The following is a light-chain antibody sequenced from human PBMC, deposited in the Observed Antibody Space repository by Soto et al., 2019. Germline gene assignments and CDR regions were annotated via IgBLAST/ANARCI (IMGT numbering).Light chain of an antibody. J-gene: IGKJ1*01. CDR2: KAS. V-gene: IGKV1-5*03. CDR1: QSISSW. CDR3: QQYHSYS. Sequence: DIQMTQSPSTLSASVGDRVTITCRASQSISSWLAWYQQKPGKAPKLLIYKASSLESGVPSRFGGSGSGTEFTLTSSSLQPDGFATYYCQQYHSYSFGQGPKVEI.